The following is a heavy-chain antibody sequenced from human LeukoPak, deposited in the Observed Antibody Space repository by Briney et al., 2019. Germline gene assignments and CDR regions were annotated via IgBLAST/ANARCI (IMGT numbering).Heavy chain of an antibody. Sequence: GGSLRLSCAPSGFSFSDYYMSWVRQAPGKGLEWISYITNSGSTIYYAESVKGRFTISRDDAKNSLYLQMNNLRAEDTAVYYCARDRDCGTTTCSVDYWGQGTLVTVSS. CDR3: ARDRDCGTTTCSVDY. V-gene: IGHV3-11*01. J-gene: IGHJ4*02. CDR1: GFSFSDYY. D-gene: IGHD2-2*01. CDR2: ITNSGSTI.